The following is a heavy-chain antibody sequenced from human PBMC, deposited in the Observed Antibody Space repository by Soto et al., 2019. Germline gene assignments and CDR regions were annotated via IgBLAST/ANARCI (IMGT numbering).Heavy chain of an antibody. J-gene: IGHJ4*02. CDR2: INYSGTT. Sequence: NLSLTCTPSDGSISSYYWSWILHPPGKGLEWIGYINYSGTTNYNPSLTSRVTISLDTSKNQFSLNLSSVTAEDTAVYHCARALKIRGASYDYWGQGTLLTDSS. CDR3: ARALKIRGASYDY. D-gene: IGHD3-10*01. CDR1: DGSISSYY. V-gene: IGHV4-59*01.